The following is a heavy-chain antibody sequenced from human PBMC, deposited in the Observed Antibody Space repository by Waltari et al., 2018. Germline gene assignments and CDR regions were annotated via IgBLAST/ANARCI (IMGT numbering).Heavy chain of an antibody. D-gene: IGHD3-16*01. Sequence: EVQLLESGGGLVQPGGSLRLSCAASGFTFSSYAMSWVRQAPGKGLEWVSVIYSGGSSTYYADSGKGRFTISRDNSKNTLYLQMNSLRAEDTAVYYCAKGDDYIWGSYALGYWGQGTLVTVSS. CDR2: IYSGGSST. CDR3: AKGDDYIWGSYALGY. J-gene: IGHJ4*02. V-gene: IGHV3-23*03. CDR1: GFTFSSYA.